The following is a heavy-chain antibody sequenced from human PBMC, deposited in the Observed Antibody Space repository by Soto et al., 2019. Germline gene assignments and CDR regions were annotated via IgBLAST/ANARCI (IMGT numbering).Heavy chain of an antibody. CDR2: ISYHGRDE. V-gene: IGHV3-30*04. J-gene: IGHJ5*02. CDR1: GFTLTFYA. Sequence: QVQLVESGGGVVQFGRSLRLSCAASGFTLTFYAMHWVRQAPGKGLEWVAAISYHGRDEYYADSVKGRFSISRDNSKNTLNLQMNSLRAEDTAVYYCARGRFSTTLYAGFDPWGQGTLVTVSS. CDR3: ARGRFSTTLYAGFDP. D-gene: IGHD2-2*01.